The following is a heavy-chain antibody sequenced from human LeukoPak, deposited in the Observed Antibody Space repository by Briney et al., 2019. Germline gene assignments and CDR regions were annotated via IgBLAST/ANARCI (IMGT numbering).Heavy chain of an antibody. V-gene: IGHV4-59*01. J-gene: IGHJ4*02. CDR2: IYYSGST. Sequence: SETLSLTCTVSGGSISSYYWSWIRQPPGKGLEWIGYIYYSGSTNYNPSLKSRVTISVDTSKNQFSLKLSSVTAADTAVYYCAKADYDSEFDYWGQGTLVTVSS. CDR3: AKADYDSEFDY. D-gene: IGHD3-22*01. CDR1: GGSISSYY.